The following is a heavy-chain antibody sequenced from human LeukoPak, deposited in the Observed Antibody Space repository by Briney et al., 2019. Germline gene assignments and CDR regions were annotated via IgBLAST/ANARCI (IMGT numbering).Heavy chain of an antibody. V-gene: IGHV4-39*07. Sequence: SETLSLTCTVSGGSISSSSYYWGWIRQPPGKGLEWIGSIYYSGGTYYNPSLKSRVTISVDTSKNQFSLKLSSVTAADTAVYYCARVVPAAMLYSAWWSQAGLVTVYS. J-gene: IGHJ4*02. CDR3: ARVVPAAMLYSAW. D-gene: IGHD2-2*01. CDR2: IYYSGGT. CDR1: GGSISSSSYY.